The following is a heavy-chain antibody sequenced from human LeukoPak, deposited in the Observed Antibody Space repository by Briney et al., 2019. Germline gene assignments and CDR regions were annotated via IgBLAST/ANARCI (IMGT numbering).Heavy chain of an antibody. D-gene: IGHD3-22*01. CDR3: ARDDSSGYSKYYFDY. CDR1: GFTFRNYN. J-gene: IGHJ4*02. Sequence: GGSLRLSCTASGFTFRNYNMNWVRQAPGKGLEWVSYISSSSSSIYYADSVKGRFTISRDNAKNSLYQQMNSLRDEDTAVYFCARDDSSGYSKYYFDYWGQGTLVTVSS. V-gene: IGHV3-48*02. CDR2: ISSSSSSI.